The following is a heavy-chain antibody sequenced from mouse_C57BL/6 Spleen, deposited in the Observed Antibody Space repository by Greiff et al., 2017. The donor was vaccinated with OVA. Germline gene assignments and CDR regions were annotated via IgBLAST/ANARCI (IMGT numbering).Heavy chain of an antibody. CDR3: TYGNYGFAY. J-gene: IGHJ3*01. V-gene: IGHV6-3*01. D-gene: IGHD2-1*01. CDR1: GFTFSNYW. CDR2: IRLKSDNYAT. Sequence: VVVVESGGGLVQPGGSMKLSCVASGFTFSNYWMNWVRQSPEKGLEWVAQIRLKSDNYATHYAESVKGRFTISRDDSKSSVYLQMNNLRAEDTGIYYCTYGNYGFAYWGQGTLVTVSA.